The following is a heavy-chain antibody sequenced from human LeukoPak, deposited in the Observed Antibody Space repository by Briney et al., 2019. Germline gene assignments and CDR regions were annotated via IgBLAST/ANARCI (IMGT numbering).Heavy chain of an antibody. V-gene: IGHV3-23*01. CDR1: GFTFTSYA. D-gene: IGHD3-3*01. CDR2: ISASGSTT. J-gene: IGHJ4*02. CDR3: AKGAQYDFWTGYTLEYFDV. Sequence: GGSLRLSCAASGFTFTSYAMNWVRQAPGKGLEWVSFISASGSTTHYADSVKGRFTISRDNSNNTLYLQINSLRAEDTAAYYCAKGAQYDFWTGYTLEYFDVWGKGTLVTVSS.